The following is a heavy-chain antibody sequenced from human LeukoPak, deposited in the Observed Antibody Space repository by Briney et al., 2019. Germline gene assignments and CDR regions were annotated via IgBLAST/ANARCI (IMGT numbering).Heavy chain of an antibody. CDR1: GYTFTSYY. J-gene: IGHJ4*02. Sequence: ASVKVSCTASGYTFTSYYMHWVRQAPGQGLEWMGIINPSGGSTSYAQKFQGRVTMTRDTSTSTVYMELSSLRSEDTAVYYCARVTGAGYFDYWGQGTLVTASS. D-gene: IGHD6-19*01. CDR3: ARVTGAGYFDY. CDR2: INPSGGST. V-gene: IGHV1-46*01.